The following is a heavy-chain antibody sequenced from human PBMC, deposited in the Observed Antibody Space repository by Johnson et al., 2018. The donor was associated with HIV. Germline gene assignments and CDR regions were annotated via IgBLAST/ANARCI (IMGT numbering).Heavy chain of an antibody. CDR1: GFTFSSYA. V-gene: IGHV3-30-3*01. CDR2: ISYDGSNK. D-gene: IGHD4-23*01. J-gene: IGHJ3*02. Sequence: QVQLVESGGGLVQPGGSLRLSCAASGFTFSSYAMHWVRQAPGKGLEWVAVISYDGSNKFYADSVKGRFTISRDNSKNTLYLQMNSLRTEDTAMYYCARERGYFGNPAFDSWGQGTMVTVSS. CDR3: ARERGYFGNPAFDS.